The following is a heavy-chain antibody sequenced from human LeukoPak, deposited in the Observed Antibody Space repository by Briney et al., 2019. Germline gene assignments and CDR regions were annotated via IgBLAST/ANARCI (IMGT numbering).Heavy chain of an antibody. D-gene: IGHD2-8*01. J-gene: IGHJ4*02. CDR3: AKPMPLGLMVYAIDY. CDR2: IWYDGSNQ. CDR1: GFTFSSYG. V-gene: IGHV3-33*06. Sequence: PGGSLRLSCAAFGFTFSSYGMHWVRQAPGKGLEWVALIWYDGSNQYYADSVKGRFTISRDNSKNTLYLQMNSLRAEDTAVYYCAKPMPLGLMVYAIDYWGQGTLVTVSS.